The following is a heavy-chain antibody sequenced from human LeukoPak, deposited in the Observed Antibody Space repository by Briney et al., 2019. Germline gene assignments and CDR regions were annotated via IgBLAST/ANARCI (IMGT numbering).Heavy chain of an antibody. J-gene: IGHJ4*02. V-gene: IGHV1-2*06. D-gene: IGHD7-27*01. Sequence: ASVKVSCKASGYTFTGYFIHWVRQAPGRGLEWMGRINLNSGGAEYEQNFQGRVTMTRETSINTAYMTLSGLTFDDTAMYYCARDLSSTANWEFDYWGQGTVVTVSS. CDR1: GYTFTGYF. CDR2: INLNSGGA. CDR3: ARDLSSTANWEFDY.